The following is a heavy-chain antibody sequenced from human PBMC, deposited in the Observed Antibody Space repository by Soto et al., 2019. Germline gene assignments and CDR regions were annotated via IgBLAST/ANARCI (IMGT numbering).Heavy chain of an antibody. CDR1: GYTFTSYY. Sequence: GASVKVSCKASGYTFTSYYMHWVRQAPGQGLEWMGIINPSGGSTSYAQKFQGRVTMTRDTSTSTVYMELSSLRSEDTAVYYCAIVGKIAARPSYYYGMDVWGQGTTVTVS. CDR2: INPSGGST. J-gene: IGHJ6*02. V-gene: IGHV1-46*01. CDR3: AIVGKIAARPSYYYGMDV. D-gene: IGHD6-6*01.